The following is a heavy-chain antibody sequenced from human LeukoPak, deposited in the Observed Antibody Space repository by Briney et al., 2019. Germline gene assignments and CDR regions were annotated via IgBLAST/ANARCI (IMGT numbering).Heavy chain of an antibody. CDR1: GGSISSGDYY. CDR3: ARVIGYDQLDY. CDR2: IHYSGST. D-gene: IGHD5-12*01. Sequence: PSETLSLTCSVSGGSISSGDYYWNWIRQHPGKGLEWIGYIHYSGSTYYNPSLKSRVSISVSTSKNRFSLQLSSVTAADTAVYYCARVIGYDQLDYWGQGTLVTVSS. V-gene: IGHV4-31*03. J-gene: IGHJ4*02.